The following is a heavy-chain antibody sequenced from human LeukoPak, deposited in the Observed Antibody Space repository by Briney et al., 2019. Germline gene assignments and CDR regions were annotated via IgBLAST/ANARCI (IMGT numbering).Heavy chain of an antibody. Sequence: SETLSLTCTVSGGSISNYYWTWIRQPPGKGLEWIGSIYYSGSTYYNPSLKSRVTISVDTSKNQFSLKLSSVTAADTAVYYCARRQQLVPSFDYWGQGTLVTVSS. CDR2: IYYSGST. CDR3: ARRQQLVPSFDY. V-gene: IGHV4-59*05. J-gene: IGHJ4*02. CDR1: GGSISNYY. D-gene: IGHD6-13*01.